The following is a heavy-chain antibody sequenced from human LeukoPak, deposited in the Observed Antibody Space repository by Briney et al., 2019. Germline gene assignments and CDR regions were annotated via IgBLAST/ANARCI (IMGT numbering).Heavy chain of an antibody. V-gene: IGHV3-72*01. CDR2: IRDKTNGYTT. CDR1: GFRLSDYP. J-gene: IGHJ4*02. Sequence: GGSLRLSCGGSGFRLSDYPMDWVRQAPGKGPEWVARIRDKTNGYTTEYAASVRNRFIISRDDSKNSLYFQLNSLKSEDTAVYYCARRGPDRALDYWGQGTMVTVSS. D-gene: IGHD1-26*01. CDR3: ARRGPDRALDY.